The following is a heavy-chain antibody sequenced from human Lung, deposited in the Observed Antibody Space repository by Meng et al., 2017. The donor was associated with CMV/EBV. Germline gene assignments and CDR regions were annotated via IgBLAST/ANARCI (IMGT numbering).Heavy chain of an antibody. CDR1: GFTFGDYA. Sequence: GGSXRLSCTASGFTFGDYAMSWVRQAPGKGLEWVGFIRSKAYGGTTEYAASVKGRFTISRDDSKSIAYLQMNSLKTEDTAVYYCTRVGTYYYDSSGYYLREEGYFDYWXQGTXVTVSS. J-gene: IGHJ4*02. D-gene: IGHD3-22*01. V-gene: IGHV3-49*04. CDR2: IRSKAYGGTT. CDR3: TRVGTYYYDSSGYYLREEGYFDY.